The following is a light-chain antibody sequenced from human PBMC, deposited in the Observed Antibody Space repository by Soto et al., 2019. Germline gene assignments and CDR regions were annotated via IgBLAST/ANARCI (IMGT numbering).Light chain of an antibody. CDR1: QSVSSY. V-gene: IGKV3-20*01. Sequence: EIVLTQSPCTLSFSPGERATLCCRASQSVSSYLAWYQQKPGQAPRLLIYGASSRATGIPERFSGSGSVTDFTLTISRLEPEDFAVYFCQQYGSSPRTFGQGTKV. CDR3: QQYGSSPRT. CDR2: GAS. J-gene: IGKJ1*01.